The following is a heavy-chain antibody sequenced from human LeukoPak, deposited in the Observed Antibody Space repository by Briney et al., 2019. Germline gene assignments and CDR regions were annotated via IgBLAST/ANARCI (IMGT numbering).Heavy chain of an antibody. J-gene: IGHJ4*02. CDR2: ISSDGATT. CDR3: ARDDSNGIDY. V-gene: IGHV3-74*01. CDR1: GYSFSNYY. Sequence: GGSLRLSCAASGYSFSNYYMLWVRQAPGVGLVSVSRISSDGATTIYADSVKGRFTTSRDNAKNTLYLQMNSLRAEDTAVYYCARDDSNGIDYWGQGTLVTVSS. D-gene: IGHD3-22*01.